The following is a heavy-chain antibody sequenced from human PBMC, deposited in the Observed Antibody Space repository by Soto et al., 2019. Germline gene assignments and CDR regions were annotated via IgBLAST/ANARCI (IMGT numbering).Heavy chain of an antibody. CDR1: GGSISSGDYY. J-gene: IGHJ6*02. Sequence: PSETLSLTCTVSGGSISSGDYYWSWIRQPPGKGLEWIGYIYYSGATYYNPSLKSRVTISVDTSKNQFSLKVCSVTAADTAVYYCARALIQLWPHYYYGTDVWGQGTTVTVSS. V-gene: IGHV4-30-4*01. D-gene: IGHD5-18*01. CDR3: ARALIQLWPHYYYGTDV. CDR2: IYYSGAT.